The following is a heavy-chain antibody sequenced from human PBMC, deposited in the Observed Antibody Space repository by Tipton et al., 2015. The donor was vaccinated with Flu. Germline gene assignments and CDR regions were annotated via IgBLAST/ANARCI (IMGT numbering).Heavy chain of an antibody. CDR2: IYYSGST. V-gene: IGHV4-31*03. Sequence: LRLSCTVSGGSISSGGYYWSWIRQHPGKGLEWIGYIYYSGSTYYNPSLKSRVTMSVDTSKNQFSLKLSSVTAADTAVYYCARDSYYYDSSGSPVDYWGQGTLVTVSS. CDR1: GGSISSGGYY. CDR3: ARDSYYYDSSGSPVDY. D-gene: IGHD3-22*01. J-gene: IGHJ4*02.